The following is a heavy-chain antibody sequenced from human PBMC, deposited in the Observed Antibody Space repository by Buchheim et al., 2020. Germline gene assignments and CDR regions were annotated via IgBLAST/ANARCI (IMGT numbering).Heavy chain of an antibody. CDR2: IYTSGST. D-gene: IGHD3-3*01. Sequence: QVQLQESGPGLVKPSETLSLTCTVSGGSISSYYWSWIRQPAGKGLEWIGRIYTSGSTNYNPSLKSRVTMSVDTSKNQFSLNLSSVTAADTAVYYCARVRTQRYDFWRDDYYYYGMDVWGQGTT. CDR1: GGSISSYY. V-gene: IGHV4-4*07. CDR3: ARVRTQRYDFWRDDYYYYGMDV. J-gene: IGHJ6*02.